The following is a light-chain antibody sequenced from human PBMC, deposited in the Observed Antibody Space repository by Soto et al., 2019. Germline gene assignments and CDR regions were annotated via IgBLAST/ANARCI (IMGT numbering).Light chain of an antibody. V-gene: IGKV3-20*01. CDR3: QQYGDSPVT. J-gene: IGKJ1*01. CDR1: QSVNFY. Sequence: EIVVTQSPGTLSFSPGETATLSCRASQSVNFYLAWYQQKPGQAPRLLLSDASTRATDVPDRFSGSGSGTDFTLTITRLEPEDFAVYYCQQYGDSPVTFGQGTKVEIK. CDR2: DAS.